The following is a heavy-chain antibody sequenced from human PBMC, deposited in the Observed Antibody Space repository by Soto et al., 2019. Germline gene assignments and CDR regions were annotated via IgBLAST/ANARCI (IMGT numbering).Heavy chain of an antibody. J-gene: IGHJ4*02. CDR3: ASQTVAGSNALDY. CDR1: GFTVSSNY. V-gene: IGHV3-53*04. CDR2: IYSGDNT. Sequence: EVQLVESGGGLVQPGGSLRLSCAASGFTVSSNYMNWVRQAPGKGLEWVSVIYSGDNTYYADSVKGRFTISRHNSKNTLYLQMNSLRAEDTAVYYCASQTVAGSNALDYWGQGTLVTVSS. D-gene: IGHD6-19*01.